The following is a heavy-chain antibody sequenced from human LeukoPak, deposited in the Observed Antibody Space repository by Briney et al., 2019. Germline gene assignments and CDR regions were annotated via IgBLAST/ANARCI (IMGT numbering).Heavy chain of an antibody. Sequence: GGSLRLSCAASGFTFSSYSMNWVRQAPGKGLEWVSSISSSSSYIYYADSVKGRFTISRDNAKNSLYLQMNSLRAEDTAVYYCASSLCSGGSCYGGYYFDYWGQGTLVTVSS. D-gene: IGHD2-15*01. CDR1: GFTFSSYS. CDR2: ISSSSSYI. J-gene: IGHJ4*02. V-gene: IGHV3-21*01. CDR3: ASSLCSGGSCYGGYYFDY.